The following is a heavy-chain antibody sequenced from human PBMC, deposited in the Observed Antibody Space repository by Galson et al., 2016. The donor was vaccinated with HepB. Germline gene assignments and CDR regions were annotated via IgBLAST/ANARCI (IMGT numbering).Heavy chain of an antibody. J-gene: IGHJ4*02. CDR1: GGSISSYF. V-gene: IGHV4-59*01. CDR3: ARGVTGTPYFDF. Sequence: SETLSLTCNISGGSISSYFWSWIRQPPGKGLEWIGYVYKTGSTNYSPSLKSRVTVSVDTSKNQFSLKLRSVTAADTAVYYCARGVTGTPYFDFWAREPWSPFPQ. D-gene: IGHD2-21*02. CDR2: VYKTGST.